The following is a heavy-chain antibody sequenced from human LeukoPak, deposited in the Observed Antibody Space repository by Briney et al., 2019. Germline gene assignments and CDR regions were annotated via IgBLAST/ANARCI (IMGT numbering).Heavy chain of an antibody. Sequence: PGRSLRLSCAASGFTFSSYAMHWVRQAPGKGLEWVAVISYDGSNKYYADSVKGRFTISRDKSKNTLYLQMNSLRAEDTAVYYCARERRDAFDYWGQGTLVTVSS. CDR1: GFTFSSYA. CDR3: ARERRDAFDY. CDR2: ISYDGSNK. J-gene: IGHJ4*02. V-gene: IGHV3-30-3*01.